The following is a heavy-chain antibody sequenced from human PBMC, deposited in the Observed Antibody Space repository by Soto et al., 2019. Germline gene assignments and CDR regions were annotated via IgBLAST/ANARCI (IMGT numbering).Heavy chain of an antibody. V-gene: IGHV4-59*01. CDR1: GGSISSYY. CDR2: IYYSGST. D-gene: IGHD3-9*01. J-gene: IGHJ5*02. CDR3: ARVGVLRYSHWFDH. Sequence: SETLSLTCTVSGGSISSYYWSWIRQPPGKGLEWIGYIYYSGSTNYNPSLKSRVTISVDTSKNQFSLKLSSVTAADTAVYYCARVGVLRYSHWFDHWGQGTLVTVSS.